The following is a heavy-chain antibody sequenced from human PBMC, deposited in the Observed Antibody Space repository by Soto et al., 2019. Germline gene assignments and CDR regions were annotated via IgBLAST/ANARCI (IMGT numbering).Heavy chain of an antibody. D-gene: IGHD2-2*01. Sequence: QVQLVQSGAEVQKPGSSVKVSCKASGGTFRSYAISWVRQAPGQGLDWMGGIIPISDTTNYAQKFQGRVTSTADESTSTAYMELSSLRSEDTAVYYCARSQGSSTSLEIYYYYYYGMDVWGQGTTVTVSS. CDR1: GGTFRSYA. J-gene: IGHJ6*02. CDR2: IIPISDTT. V-gene: IGHV1-69*01. CDR3: ARSQGSSTSLEIYYYYYYGMDV.